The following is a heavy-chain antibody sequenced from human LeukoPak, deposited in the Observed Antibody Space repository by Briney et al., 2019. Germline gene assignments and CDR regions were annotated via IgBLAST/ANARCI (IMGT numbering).Heavy chain of an antibody. V-gene: IGHV3-53*01. CDR1: GLTVSKNY. CDR2: IYSGGST. CDR3: ARGLCEATRGWLLCYYYYMDV. D-gene: IGHD3-3*01. J-gene: IGHJ6*03. Sequence: GGSLRLSCAASGLTVSKNYMSWVRQAPGKGLESVSVIYSGGSTYYADSVRGRFTISSDNSRDRLYLETNSLRAEDTAVYYCARGLCEATRGWLLCYYYYMDVWGKGTTVTVSS.